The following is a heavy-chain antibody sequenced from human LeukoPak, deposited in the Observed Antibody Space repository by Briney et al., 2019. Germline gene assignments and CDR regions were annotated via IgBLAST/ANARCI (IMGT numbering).Heavy chain of an antibody. J-gene: IGHJ4*02. CDR2: IWYDGHNK. D-gene: IGHD6-19*01. V-gene: IGHV3-33*01. CDR1: GFTFSKYG. Sequence: GGSLRLSCVASGFTFSKYGMHWVRQAPGKGLEWLAIIWYDGHNKYYADSVKGRFTISRDNSKNTLFLEMTDLRAEDTAVYYCARDWGLIAVAGGPGYWGQGALVTVSS. CDR3: ARDWGLIAVAGGPGY.